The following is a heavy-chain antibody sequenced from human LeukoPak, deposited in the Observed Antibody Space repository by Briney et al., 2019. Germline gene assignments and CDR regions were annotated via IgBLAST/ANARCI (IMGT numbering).Heavy chain of an antibody. Sequence: GGSQRLSCAASGFTFSDSFMHWVRQAPGKGLEWVAVMSHSGTSIDYADSVKGRFTISRDNSKNTLYLQMNGLQTDDTAVYYCATDLRYGSNFFFQYWGLGTLVAVSS. CDR1: GFTFSDSF. D-gene: IGHD5-18*01. J-gene: IGHJ4*02. CDR2: MSHSGTSI. CDR3: ATDLRYGSNFFFQY. V-gene: IGHV3-30*14.